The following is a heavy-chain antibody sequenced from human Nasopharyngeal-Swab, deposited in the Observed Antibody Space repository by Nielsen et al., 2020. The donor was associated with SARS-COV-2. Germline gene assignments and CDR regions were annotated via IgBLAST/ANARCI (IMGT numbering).Heavy chain of an antibody. D-gene: IGHD6-19*01. CDR2: ITWNSGGI. V-gene: IGHV3-9*01. Sequence: SLKISCAASGFTFDDYAMHWVRQAPGKGLEWVSGITWNSGGIGYADSVKGRFTISRDNAKNSLYLQMNRLRPEDTALYYCAKLGAQGAVADHFDSWGQGTLVTVSS. CDR3: AKLGAQGAVADHFDS. J-gene: IGHJ4*02. CDR1: GFTFDDYA.